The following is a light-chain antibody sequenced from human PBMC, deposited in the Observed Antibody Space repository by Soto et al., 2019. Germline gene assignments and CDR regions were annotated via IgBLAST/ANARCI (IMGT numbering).Light chain of an antibody. V-gene: IGKV3-15*01. CDR2: GAS. CDR1: QSVSSN. J-gene: IGKJ3*01. CDR3: QQYDNWPRIFT. Sequence: EIVMTQSPATLSVSPGERATLSCRASQSVSSNLAWYQQKPGQAPGLLIYGASIRATGIPARFSGSGSGTEFTLSISGLQCEDCAVYYCQQYDNWPRIFTFGPGTKVDIK.